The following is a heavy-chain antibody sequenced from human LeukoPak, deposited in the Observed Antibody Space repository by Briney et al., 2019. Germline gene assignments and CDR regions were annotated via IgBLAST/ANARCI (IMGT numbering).Heavy chain of an antibody. V-gene: IGHV3-66*01. CDR1: GFTVSSNY. D-gene: IGHD6-19*01. CDR3: ARAMYSSGWYEKGAFDI. Sequence: GGSLRLSCAASGFTVSSNYMSWVRQAPGKGLEWVSVIYSGGSTYYADSVKGRFTISRDNSKNTLYLQMNSLRAEDTAVYYCARAMYSSGWYEKGAFDIWGQGTMVTVSS. CDR2: IYSGGST. J-gene: IGHJ3*02.